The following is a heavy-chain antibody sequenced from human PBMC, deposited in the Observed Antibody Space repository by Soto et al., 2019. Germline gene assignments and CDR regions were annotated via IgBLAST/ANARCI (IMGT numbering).Heavy chain of an antibody. CDR1: GYTFTSYG. CDR3: ARDIVVPAAITMIFDYYYYMDV. J-gene: IGHJ6*03. V-gene: IGHV1-18*01. D-gene: IGHD2-2*01. CDR2: ISAYNGNT. Sequence: ASVKVSCKASGYTFTSYGISWVRQAPGQGLEWMGWISAYNGNTNYAQKLQGRVTMTTDTSTSTAYMELRSLRSDDTAVYYCARDIVVPAAITMIFDYYYYMDVRAKGTTVTVSS.